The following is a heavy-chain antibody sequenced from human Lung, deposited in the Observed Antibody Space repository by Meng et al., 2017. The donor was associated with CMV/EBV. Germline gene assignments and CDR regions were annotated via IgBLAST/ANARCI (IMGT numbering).Heavy chain of an antibody. V-gene: IGHV1-2*02. J-gene: IGHJ3*02. CDR2: INSKIGDA. CDR1: GYTFTGYY. Sequence: ASVKVSXKASGYTFTGYYLHWVRQAPGQGLEWIGWINSKIGDANYTQKFQGRVTVTRDTSISTAYMELKRLTYDDTAVYFCARKVFRASDAFDIWGQGTMVTVSS. CDR3: ARKVFRASDAFDI.